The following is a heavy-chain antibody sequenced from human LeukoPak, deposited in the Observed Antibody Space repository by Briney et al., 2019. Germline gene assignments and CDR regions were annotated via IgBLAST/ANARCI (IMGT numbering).Heavy chain of an antibody. CDR2: IKSETDGGTT. Sequence: GGSLRLSCAASGFTFSSYWMSWVRQAPGKGLEWVGRIKSETDGGTTDYAAPVKGRFTISRDDSKNTLYLQMNSLKIEDTAVYYCATDIRYNRDSWGQGTLVTVSS. CDR3: ATDIRYNRDS. J-gene: IGHJ4*02. V-gene: IGHV3-15*01. D-gene: IGHD1-14*01. CDR1: GFTFSSYW.